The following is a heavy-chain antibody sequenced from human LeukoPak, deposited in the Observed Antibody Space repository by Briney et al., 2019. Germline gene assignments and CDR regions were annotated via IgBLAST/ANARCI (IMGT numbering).Heavy chain of an antibody. D-gene: IGHD3-16*02. Sequence: GASVKVSCKASGYTFTGYYMNWVRQAPGQGLEWMGWINPNSGGTNYAQKFQGRVTMTRDTSISTAYMELSRLRSDDTAVYYCARVPTPMITFGGVIVKHPFDYWGQGTLVTVSS. CDR1: GYTFTGYY. V-gene: IGHV1-2*02. CDR3: ARVPTPMITFGGVIVKHPFDY. CDR2: INPNSGGT. J-gene: IGHJ4*02.